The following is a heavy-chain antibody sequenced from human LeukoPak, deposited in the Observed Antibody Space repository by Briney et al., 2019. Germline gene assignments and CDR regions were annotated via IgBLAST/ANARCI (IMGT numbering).Heavy chain of an antibody. J-gene: IGHJ4*02. CDR2: MYYTGSS. Sequence: SETLSLTCTVSGASIRSGDYYWSWIRQPPGKGLDWIGSMYYTGSSYYNPSLKSRVTISADTSKNQFSLKMSSVTAADTAVYYCARQSEATGNYWGQGTLVTVSS. CDR1: GASIRSGDYY. CDR3: ARQSEATGNY. D-gene: IGHD3-9*01. V-gene: IGHV4-39*01.